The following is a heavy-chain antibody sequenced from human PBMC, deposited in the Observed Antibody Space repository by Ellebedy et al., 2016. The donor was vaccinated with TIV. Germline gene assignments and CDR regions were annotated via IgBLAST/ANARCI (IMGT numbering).Heavy chain of an antibody. CDR3: ARVVDSYGLRYFDY. CDR2: IKQDGSEK. CDR1: GFTFSNYW. V-gene: IGHV3-7*03. D-gene: IGHD5-18*01. J-gene: IGHJ4*02. Sequence: PSETLSLTCAASGFTFSNYWMSWVRQAPGKGLEWVANIKQDGSEKYYVDSVKGRFTISRDNAKNSLYMQMNSLRAEDTAVYYCARVVDSYGLRYFDYWGQGTLVTVSS.